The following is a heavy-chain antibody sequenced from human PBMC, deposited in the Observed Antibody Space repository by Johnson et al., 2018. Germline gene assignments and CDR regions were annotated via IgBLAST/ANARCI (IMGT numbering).Heavy chain of an antibody. CDR3: AKEMHYGVPVFCMDV. J-gene: IGHJ6*03. Sequence: VQLVQSGGGSVQPGRSLRLSCAASGFTFEDYAMHWVRQAPGRGLEWVSRISWNSAAIGYADSVRGRFTISRDKANNALYLQMNSLRAEDTAVYFCAKEMHYGVPVFCMDVWGKGTTVTVSS. D-gene: IGHD2-8*01. CDR2: ISWNSAAI. CDR1: GFTFEDYA. V-gene: IGHV3-9*01.